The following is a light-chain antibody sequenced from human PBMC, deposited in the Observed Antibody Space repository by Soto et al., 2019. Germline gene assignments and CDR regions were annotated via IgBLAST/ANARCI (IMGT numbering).Light chain of an antibody. CDR3: QNYADLPWT. V-gene: IGKV3-20*01. Sequence: EIVMTQSPATLSLSPGESAALSCRGSQSIVATYLAWYQQKPGQAPRLLIYSSSRRATGIPDRFSGSGSGTDFTLTVRRLEPEDFAVYYCQNYADLPWTCGQGTKVDIK. CDR2: SSS. CDR1: QSIVATY. J-gene: IGKJ1*01.